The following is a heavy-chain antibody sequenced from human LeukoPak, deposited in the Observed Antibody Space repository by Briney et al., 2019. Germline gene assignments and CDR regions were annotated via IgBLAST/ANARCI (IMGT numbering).Heavy chain of an antibody. Sequence: SETLSLTCAVYGGSFSGYYWSWIRQPPGKGLEWIGEINHSGSTNYNPSLKSRVTISVDTSKNQFSLKLSSVTAADTAVYYCARHPNYYGSGSYYNWFDPWGQGTLVTVSS. CDR3: ARHPNYYGSGSYYNWFDP. CDR1: GGSFSGYY. CDR2: INHSGST. J-gene: IGHJ5*02. D-gene: IGHD3-10*01. V-gene: IGHV4-34*01.